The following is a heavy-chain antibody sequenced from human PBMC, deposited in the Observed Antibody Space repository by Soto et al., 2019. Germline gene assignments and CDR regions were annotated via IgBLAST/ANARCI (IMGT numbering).Heavy chain of an antibody. D-gene: IGHD4-17*01. CDR2: INPNGDTT. CDR3: ARDSGYGDYHNY. J-gene: IGHJ4*02. CDR1: GYTFSNYY. Sequence: ASVTVSCKASGYTFSNYYMHWVRQAPGQGLEWMGWINPNGDTTNYAQKLQGRLTMTTDTSTSTAYMELRSLRSDDTAVYYCARDSGYGDYHNYWGQGTLVTVSS. V-gene: IGHV1-46*01.